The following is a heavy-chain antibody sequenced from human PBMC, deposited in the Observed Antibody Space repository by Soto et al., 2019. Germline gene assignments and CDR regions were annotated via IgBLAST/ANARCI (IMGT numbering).Heavy chain of an antibody. CDR2: IYPGDSYT. D-gene: IGHD6-13*01. V-gene: IGHV5-51*01. CDR3: AISHSVGAAAALFDY. J-gene: IGHJ4*02. CDR1: GYSFTSYW. Sequence: GESLKISCKGSGYSFTSYWIGWVRQMPGKGLEWMGIIYPGDSYTRYSPSFQGQVTISADKSISTAYLQWSSLKASDTAMYYCAISHSVGAAAALFDYWGQGTLVTVSS.